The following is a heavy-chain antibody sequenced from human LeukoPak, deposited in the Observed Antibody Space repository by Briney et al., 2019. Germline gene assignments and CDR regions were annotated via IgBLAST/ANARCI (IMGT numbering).Heavy chain of an antibody. J-gene: IGHJ5*02. CDR1: GYTFTDYY. V-gene: IGHV1-69-2*01. CDR2: VDPEDGET. Sequence: ASVKISCKVSGYTFTDYYMHWVQQAPGKGLEWMGLVDPEDGETIYAEKFQGRVTITADTSTDTAYMELSSLRSEDTAVSYCAAVQDGWLEPWGQGTLVPVSS. CDR3: AAVQDGWLEP.